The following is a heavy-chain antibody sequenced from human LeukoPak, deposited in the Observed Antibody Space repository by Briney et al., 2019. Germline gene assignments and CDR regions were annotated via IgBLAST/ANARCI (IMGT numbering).Heavy chain of an antibody. Sequence: SETLSLSCTVSGGSISNYSWSWIRQPPGKGLEWIAYFFYSGSTNYNPSLKSRVTISMDTSKNQLSLNLTSVTAADTAVYFCARLRGYTDGPPGYWGQGTLVAVTS. D-gene: IGHD5-18*01. CDR2: FFYSGST. J-gene: IGHJ4*02. CDR1: GGSISNYS. CDR3: ARLRGYTDGPPGY. V-gene: IGHV4-59*08.